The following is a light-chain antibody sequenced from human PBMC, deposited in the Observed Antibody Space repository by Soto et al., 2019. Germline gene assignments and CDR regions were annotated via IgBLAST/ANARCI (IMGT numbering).Light chain of an antibody. CDR3: QQYGSSPGT. Sequence: EIVLTQSPGTLSLSPGDRATLSCRASQSINGNYLHWYQQKPGQAPRLLIFGTSSRATGIPDRFSGSGSGTDFTLTISRLEPEDFAVYYCQQYGSSPGTFGQGTKVDIK. V-gene: IGKV3-20*01. CDR1: QSINGNY. J-gene: IGKJ1*01. CDR2: GTS.